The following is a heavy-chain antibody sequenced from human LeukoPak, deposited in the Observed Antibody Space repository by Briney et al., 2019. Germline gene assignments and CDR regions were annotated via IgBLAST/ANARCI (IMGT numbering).Heavy chain of an antibody. CDR2: ISSSGSTI. CDR3: ARVPGSNYNWFDP. V-gene: IGHV3-11*01. J-gene: IGHJ5*02. CDR1: GFTFSDYY. Sequence: GGSLTLSCAPSGFTFSDYYMSWIRQAPGERLEWVSYISSSGSTIYYADSVKGRFTISRDNAKNSLYLQMNSLRAEDTAVYYCARVPGSNYNWFDPWGQGTLVTVSS. D-gene: IGHD4-11*01.